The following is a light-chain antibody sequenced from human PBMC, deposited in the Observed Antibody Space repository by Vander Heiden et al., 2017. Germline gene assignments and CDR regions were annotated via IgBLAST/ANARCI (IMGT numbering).Light chain of an antibody. CDR3: QAWDTSTVV. J-gene: IGLJ2*01. CDR2: EDT. CDR1: KLGDKY. Sequence: SYELTQPPSVSVSPGQTASITCSGDKLGDKYVCWYQHKPVQSPAMVIYEDTKRPSGISGRFSGSKSGNTATLTISGTQAMDEAEYYCQAWDTSTVVFGGGTKLTVL. V-gene: IGLV3-1*01.